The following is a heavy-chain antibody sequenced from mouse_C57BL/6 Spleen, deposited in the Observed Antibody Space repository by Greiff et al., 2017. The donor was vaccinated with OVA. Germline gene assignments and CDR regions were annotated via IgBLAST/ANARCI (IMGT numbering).Heavy chain of an antibody. Sequence: VQLKESGGGLVKPGGSLKLSCAASGFTFSSYAMSWVRQTPEKRLEWVATISDGGSYTYYPDNVKGRFTISRDNAKNNLYLQMSHLKSEDTAMYYCARDPTPAYSNYVTWFAYWGQGTLVTVSA. D-gene: IGHD2-5*01. J-gene: IGHJ3*01. CDR1: GFTFSSYA. CDR3: ARDPTPAYSNYVTWFAY. CDR2: ISDGGSYT. V-gene: IGHV5-4*01.